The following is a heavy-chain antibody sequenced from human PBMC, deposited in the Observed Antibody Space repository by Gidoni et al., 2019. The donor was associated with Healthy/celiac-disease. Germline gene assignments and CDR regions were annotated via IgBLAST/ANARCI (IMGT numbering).Heavy chain of an antibody. J-gene: IGHJ5*02. CDR1: GGSISSSRYY. Sequence: QLQLQESGPGLGKPSETLSLTCTVSGGSISSSRYYWGWIRQHPGNGLEWMGRIYYGGSTYYNPSLESRVTISVDTSKNQFSLKLSSVTAADTAVYYCAGQYYDILTGYRPGWFDPWGQGTLVTVSS. CDR2: IYYGGST. CDR3: AGQYYDILTGYRPGWFDP. V-gene: IGHV4-39*01. D-gene: IGHD3-9*01.